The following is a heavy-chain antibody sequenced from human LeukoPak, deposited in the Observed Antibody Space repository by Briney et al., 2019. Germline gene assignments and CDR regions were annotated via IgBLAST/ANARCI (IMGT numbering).Heavy chain of an antibody. V-gene: IGHV3-33*01. Sequence: GGSLRLSCAASGFTFSSYGMHWVRQAPGKGLEWVAVIWYDGSNKYYADSVKGRFTISRDNSKNTLYLQMNSLRAEDTAVYYCARKFFGGMSSDYWGQGTLVTVSS. CDR2: IWYDGSNK. J-gene: IGHJ4*02. CDR1: GFTFSSYG. D-gene: IGHD3-10*01. CDR3: ARKFFGGMSSDY.